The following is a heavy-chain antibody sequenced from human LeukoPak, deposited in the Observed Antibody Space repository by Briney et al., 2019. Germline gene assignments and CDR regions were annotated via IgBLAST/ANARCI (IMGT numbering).Heavy chain of an antibody. CDR1: GGTFSSYA. Sequence: SVKVSCKASGGTFSSYAISWVRQAPGQGLEWMGRIIPILGTANYAQKFQGRVTITADKSTSTAYMELSSLRSEDTAVYYCARDGIGYCSGGSCYPRYWYFDLWGRGTLVTVSS. CDR2: IIPILGTA. CDR3: ARDGIGYCSGGSCYPRYWYFDL. V-gene: IGHV1-69*04. D-gene: IGHD2-15*01. J-gene: IGHJ2*01.